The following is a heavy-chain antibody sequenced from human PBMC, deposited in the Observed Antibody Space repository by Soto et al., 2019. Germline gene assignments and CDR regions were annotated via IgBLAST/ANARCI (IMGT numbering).Heavy chain of an antibody. CDR3: AKDESIVLVLYGMDV. Sequence: QVQLVESGGGVVQPGRSLRLSCAASGFTFSSYGMHWVRQAPGKGLEWVAVISYDGSNKYYADSVKGRFTISRDNSKNPLYLQMNSLRAEDTAVYYCAKDESIVLVLYGMDVWGQGTTVTVSS. CDR2: ISYDGSNK. CDR1: GFTFSSYG. V-gene: IGHV3-30*18. J-gene: IGHJ6*02. D-gene: IGHD2-2*01.